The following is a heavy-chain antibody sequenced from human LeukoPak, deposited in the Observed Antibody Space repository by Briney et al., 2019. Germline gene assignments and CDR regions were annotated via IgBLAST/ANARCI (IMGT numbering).Heavy chain of an antibody. CDR2: IYPGDSDT. J-gene: IGHJ5*02. Sequence: GESLKISCQGSGYSFTNYWIGWVRQMPGKGLEWMGIIYPGDSDTRYSPSFQGQVTISADKSISTAYLQWSSLKASDTAMYYCARASDYGYNWFDPWGQGTLVTVSS. CDR1: GYSFTNYW. V-gene: IGHV5-51*01. CDR3: ARASDYGYNWFDP. D-gene: IGHD4-17*01.